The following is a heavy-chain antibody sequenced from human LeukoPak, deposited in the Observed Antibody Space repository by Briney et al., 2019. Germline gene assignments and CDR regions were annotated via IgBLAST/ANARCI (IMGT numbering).Heavy chain of an antibody. CDR2: ISAYNGNT. J-gene: IGHJ4*02. Sequence: ASVKVSCKASGYTFTDYYIHWVRQAPGQGLEWMGWISAYNGNTNYAQKLQGRVTMTTDTSTSTAYMELRSLRSDDTAVYYCARDPEGVTPLDYWGQGTLVTVSS. D-gene: IGHD3-10*01. V-gene: IGHV1-18*04. CDR3: ARDPEGVTPLDY. CDR1: GYTFTDYY.